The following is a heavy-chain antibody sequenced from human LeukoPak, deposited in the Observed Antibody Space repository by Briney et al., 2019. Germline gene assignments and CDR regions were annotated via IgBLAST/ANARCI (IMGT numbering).Heavy chain of an antibody. D-gene: IGHD3-9*01. Sequence: SETLSLTCTVSGGSISSYYWSWIRQPAGKGLEWIGRIYTSGSTNYNPSLKSRVTMSVDTSKNQFSLKLSSVTAADTAVYYCARGDYDTLTGYLGFDYWGQGTLVTVSS. CDR3: ARGDYDTLTGYLGFDY. CDR1: GGSISSYY. V-gene: IGHV4-4*07. CDR2: IYTSGST. J-gene: IGHJ4*02.